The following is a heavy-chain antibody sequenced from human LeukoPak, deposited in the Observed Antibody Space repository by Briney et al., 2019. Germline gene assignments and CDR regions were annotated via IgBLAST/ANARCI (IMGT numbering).Heavy chain of an antibody. D-gene: IGHD2-15*01. CDR3: ARGNDSPFDY. V-gene: IGHV4-31*03. CDR2: IYYSGST. CDR1: GGSISSGGYY. J-gene: IGHJ4*02. Sequence: SQTLSLTCTVSGGSISSGGYYWSWIRQHPGKGLEWIGYIYYSGSTYYNPSLKSRVTISVDTSKNQFSLRLSSVTAADTAVYYCARGNDSPFDYWGQGTLVTVSS.